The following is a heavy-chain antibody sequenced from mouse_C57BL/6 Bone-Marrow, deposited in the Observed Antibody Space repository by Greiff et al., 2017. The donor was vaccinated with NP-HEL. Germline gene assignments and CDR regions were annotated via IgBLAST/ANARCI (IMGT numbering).Heavy chain of an antibody. CDR3: AIPAQVPWFAY. CDR1: GYTFTSYW. CDR2: IHPSDSDT. J-gene: IGHJ3*01. V-gene: IGHV1-74*01. Sequence: QVQLKQPGAELVKPGASVKVSCKASGYTFTSYWMHWVKQRPGQGLEWIGRIHPSDSDTNYNQKFKGKATLTVDKSSSTAYMQLSSLTSEDSAVYYCAIPAQVPWFAYWGQGTLVTVSA. D-gene: IGHD3-2*02.